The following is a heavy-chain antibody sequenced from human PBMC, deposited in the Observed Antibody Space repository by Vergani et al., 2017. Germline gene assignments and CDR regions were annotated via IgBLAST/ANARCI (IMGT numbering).Heavy chain of an antibody. D-gene: IGHD3-22*01. CDR2: MDYNGRA. Sequence: QLQLQESGPGLVKPSGTLSLTCSVTGGSFFNSRYYWGWLRPPPGQGLEWIGSMDYNGRAYYTPSLRRRVAISIDTSKMQFSLKLYSLTAADTDIYYCARHVTQDYYNDSDYFDDWGLGTLVTVSS. J-gene: IGHJ4*02. CDR3: ARHVTQDYYNDSDYFDD. CDR1: GGSFFNSRYY. V-gene: IGHV4-39*01.